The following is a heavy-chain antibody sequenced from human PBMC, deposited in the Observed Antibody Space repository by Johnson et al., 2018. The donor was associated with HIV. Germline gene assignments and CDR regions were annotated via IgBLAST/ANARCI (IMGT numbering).Heavy chain of an antibody. J-gene: IGHJ3*02. CDR3: AREALDAFDI. CDR1: GFTFDDYG. Sequence: VQLVESGGGLVQPGRSLRLSCVASGFTFDDYGMHWVRQAPGKGLEWVSGISWNGGSIGYADSVKGRFTIARDNAKNSLYLQMNSLRAEDTAVYYCAREALDAFDIWGQGTMVTVSS. V-gene: IGHV3-9*01. CDR2: ISWNGGSI.